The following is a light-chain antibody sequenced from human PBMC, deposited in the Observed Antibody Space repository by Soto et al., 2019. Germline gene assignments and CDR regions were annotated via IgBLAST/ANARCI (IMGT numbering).Light chain of an antibody. CDR2: RNN. J-gene: IGLJ3*02. Sequence: QLVLTQPPSASGTPGQRVTISCSGSSSNLGSNFVYWYQQLPGAAPKLLIFRNNERPSGVPDRFSGSKSGTSASLAISGLRSEDEADYHCAAWDDSLSGVVFGGGTKLTVL. V-gene: IGLV1-47*01. CDR1: SSNLGSNF. CDR3: AAWDDSLSGVV.